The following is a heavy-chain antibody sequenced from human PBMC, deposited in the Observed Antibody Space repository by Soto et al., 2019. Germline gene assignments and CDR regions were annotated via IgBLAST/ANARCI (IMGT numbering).Heavy chain of an antibody. CDR2: IYHSGST. D-gene: IGHD3-10*01. Sequence: PSETLSLTSTVSGGNIISGGYSWSWIRQPPGKGLEWIGYIYHSGSTYYNPSLESRVTISRDNSKNTLYLEMISLRAEDTAVYYCAKQTGSGSYYNVGSGGHFDYWGQGTLVTVSS. J-gene: IGHJ4*02. CDR3: AKQTGSGSYYNVGSGGHFDY. CDR1: GGNIISGGYS. V-gene: IGHV4-30-2*02.